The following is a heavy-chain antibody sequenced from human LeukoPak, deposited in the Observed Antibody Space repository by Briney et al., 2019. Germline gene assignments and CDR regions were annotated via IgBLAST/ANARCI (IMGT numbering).Heavy chain of an antibody. CDR3: AKTSDSGWYNDY. CDR1: GFTFSSYG. Sequence: GVSLRHSCAASGFTFSSYGMHWVRQAPGKGLEWVAVISYDGSNKYYADSVKGRFTISRDNSKNTLYLQMNSLRAEDTAVYYCAKTSDSGWYNDYWGQGTLVTVSS. CDR2: ISYDGSNK. D-gene: IGHD6-19*01. V-gene: IGHV3-30*18. J-gene: IGHJ4*02.